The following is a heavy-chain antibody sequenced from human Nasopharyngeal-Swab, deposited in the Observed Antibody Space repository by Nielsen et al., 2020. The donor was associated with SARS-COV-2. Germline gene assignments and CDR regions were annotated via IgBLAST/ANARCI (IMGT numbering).Heavy chain of an antibody. CDR2: ISSSSSSV. D-gene: IGHD1-26*01. CDR1: GFTFSSYS. CDR3: ARDKSSEVGATDY. V-gene: IGHV3-21*01. Sequence: GGSLRLSCAASGFTFSSYSMNWVRQAPGKGLEWVSYISSSSSSVYYADSVKGRFTISRDNAKNLMYLQMNSMRAEDTAVYYCARDKSSEVGATDYWGQGTLVTVSS. J-gene: IGHJ4*02.